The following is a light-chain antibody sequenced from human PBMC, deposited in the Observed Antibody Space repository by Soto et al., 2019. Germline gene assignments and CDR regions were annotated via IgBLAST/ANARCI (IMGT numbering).Light chain of an antibody. CDR1: HGISNY. Sequence: DIQMAQSPSSLSASVGDRVTITCRASHGISNYLAWYQQKPGKAPKVLIYAASTLQSGVPTRFSGSGSWTDFTLTISSLQAEAVATDYCQKYYNCPSAFGQGTKVEI. CDR3: QKYYNCPSA. J-gene: IGKJ1*01. V-gene: IGKV1-27*01. CDR2: AAS.